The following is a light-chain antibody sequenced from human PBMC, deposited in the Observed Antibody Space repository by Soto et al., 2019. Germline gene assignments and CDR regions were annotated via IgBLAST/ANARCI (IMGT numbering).Light chain of an antibody. CDR3: CSYAGSRTLV. J-gene: IGLJ2*01. V-gene: IGLV2-23*01. CDR1: STDVGAYNL. Sequence: ALPQPASLSGSPVQSTPISCTRTSTDVGAYNLVSWYQQHQGRVPKLIIYEDIRRPSGVSSRFSGSKSGNTASLTISGLQAEDEADYYCCSYAGSRTLVFGGGTKVTVL. CDR2: EDI.